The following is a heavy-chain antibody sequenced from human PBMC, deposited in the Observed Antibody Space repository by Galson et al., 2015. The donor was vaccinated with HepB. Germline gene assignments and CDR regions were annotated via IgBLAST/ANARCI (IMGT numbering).Heavy chain of an antibody. CDR1: GGSISRYH. V-gene: IGHV4-4*07. CDR3: ARNRGGDSWDDAFDI. CDR2: IFSSGTT. Sequence: SETLSLTCSVSGGSISRYHWTWIRQPAGKGLEWIGRIFSSGTTTYSPSLKSRFIMSVDTFRNHFSLKLTSMTAADTAVYFCARNRGGDSWDDAFDIWGQGTKVNVFS. J-gene: IGHJ3*02. D-gene: IGHD2-21*02.